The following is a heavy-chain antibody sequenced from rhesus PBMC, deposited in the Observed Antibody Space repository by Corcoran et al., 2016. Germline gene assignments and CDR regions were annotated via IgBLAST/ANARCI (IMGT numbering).Heavy chain of an antibody. Sequence: QEQLVQSGAEVKKPGASVKVSCKASGYIFNSYVISWLRQAPGQGFEWKGGIHPGYGSTSYAQKFQGRVTFTADMSTSTVYMELSSLRSDDMAVYYCAAVEVEDCTGSGCYWNYFDYWGQGVLVTVSS. D-gene: IGHD2-21*01. CDR2: IHPGYGST. CDR3: AAVEVEDCTGSGCYWNYFDY. J-gene: IGHJ4*01. CDR1: GYIFNSYV. V-gene: IGHV1-70*01.